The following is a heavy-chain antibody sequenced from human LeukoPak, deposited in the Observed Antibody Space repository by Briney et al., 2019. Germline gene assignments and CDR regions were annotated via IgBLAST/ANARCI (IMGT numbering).Heavy chain of an antibody. CDR1: GFTFSSYG. CDR3: TKDRLTMSVSGSGSDY. J-gene: IGHJ4*02. D-gene: IGHD3-10*01. V-gene: IGHV3-30*02. CDR2: IRYDVSNK. Sequence: GGSLRLSCAASGFTFSSYGMHWVRQAPGKGLEWAAFIRYDVSNKYYADSVKGRFIISRDNSKNTLYLLMDSLRPEDTAFYYCTKDRLTMSVSGSGSDYWGQGTLVTVSS.